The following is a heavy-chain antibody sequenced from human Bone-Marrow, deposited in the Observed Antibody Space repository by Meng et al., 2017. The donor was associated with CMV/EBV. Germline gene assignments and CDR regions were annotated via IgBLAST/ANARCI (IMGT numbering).Heavy chain of an antibody. J-gene: IGHJ5*02. V-gene: IGHV1-69*05. CDR3: AIIRGVTMVRGVHNWFDP. D-gene: IGHD3-10*01. CDR1: TFSSYA. Sequence: TFSSYAISWGRQAPGQRLEWMGGIIPIFGTANYAQKFQGRVTITTDESTSTAYMELSSLRSEDTAVYYCAIIRGVTMVRGVHNWFDPWGQGTLVTVSS. CDR2: IIPIFGTA.